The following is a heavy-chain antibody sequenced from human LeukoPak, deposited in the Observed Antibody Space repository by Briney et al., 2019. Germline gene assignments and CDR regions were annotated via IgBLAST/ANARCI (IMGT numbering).Heavy chain of an antibody. CDR3: AKYQTGTWTSYDSSDI. CDR1: GFSFSSPG. V-gene: IGHV3-21*01. D-gene: IGHD1-7*01. CDR2: INGESTFK. Sequence: PGGSLRLSXTASGFSFSSPGMNWVRQAPGKGLEWVSSINGESTFKVYADSVKGRFTISRDNAKNSLYLQMDSLRTEDTAVYYCAKYQTGTWTSYDSSDIWGQGTLVTVSS. J-gene: IGHJ3*02.